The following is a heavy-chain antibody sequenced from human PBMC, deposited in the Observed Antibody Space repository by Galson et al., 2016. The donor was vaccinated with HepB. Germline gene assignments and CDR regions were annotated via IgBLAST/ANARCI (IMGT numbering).Heavy chain of an antibody. V-gene: IGHV3-7*01. CDR2: IKQDGSEK. J-gene: IGHJ5*02. D-gene: IGHD4/OR15-4a*01. Sequence: SLRLSCAASGFSFNTHWMSWVRQTPGKGLEWVANIKQDGSEKYYVDSTRGRFTISRDNAKNSLYLQMNSLRADDTAVYYCVSQVYGDFGTWGQGTLVTASS. CDR3: VSQVYGDFGT. CDR1: GFSFNTHW.